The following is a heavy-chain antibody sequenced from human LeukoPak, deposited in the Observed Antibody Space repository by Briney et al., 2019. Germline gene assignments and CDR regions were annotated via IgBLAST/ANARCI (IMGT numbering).Heavy chain of an antibody. CDR1: GGSISSYY. CDR2: INHSGST. D-gene: IGHD3-10*01. V-gene: IGHV4-34*01. Sequence: SETLSLTCTVSGGSISSYYWSWIRQPAGKGLEWIGEINHSGSTNYNPSLKSRVTISVDTSKNQFSLKLSSVTAADTAVYYCARGIRAKLLWFGESKYYFDYWGQGTLVTVSS. CDR3: ARGIRAKLLWFGESKYYFDY. J-gene: IGHJ4*02.